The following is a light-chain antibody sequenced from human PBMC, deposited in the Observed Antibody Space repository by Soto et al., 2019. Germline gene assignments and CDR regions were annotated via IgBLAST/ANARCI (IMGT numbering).Light chain of an antibody. J-gene: IGLJ1*01. CDR3: CSYAGSSTCSWV. V-gene: IGLV2-23*02. Sequence: QSALTQPASVSGSPGQSITISCTGTSSDVGSYNLVSWYQQHPGKAPKLMIYEVNKRPSGVSNRFSGSKSGNTASLTISGLQAEDEADYYCCSYAGSSTCSWVFGTGTKLTVL. CDR1: SSDVGSYNL. CDR2: EVN.